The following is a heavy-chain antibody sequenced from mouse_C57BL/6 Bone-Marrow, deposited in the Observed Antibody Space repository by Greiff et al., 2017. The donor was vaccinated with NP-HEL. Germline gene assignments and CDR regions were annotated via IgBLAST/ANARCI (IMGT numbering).Heavy chain of an antibody. V-gene: IGHV1-72*01. CDR1: GYTFTSYW. CDR2: IDPKSGGT. CDR3: ARWGVGYLAWFAY. D-gene: IGHD2-3*01. Sequence: QVQLQQPGAELVKPGASVKLSCKASGYTFTSYWMHWVKQRPGRGLEWIGRIDPKSGGTKYNEKFKGKATLHGDKPSSTAYMLLSSLPSEDSAVYYFARWGVGYLAWFAYWGQGTLVTVSA. J-gene: IGHJ3*01.